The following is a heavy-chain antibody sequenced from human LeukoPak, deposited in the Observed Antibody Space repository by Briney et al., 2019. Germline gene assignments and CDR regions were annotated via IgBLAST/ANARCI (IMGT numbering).Heavy chain of an antibody. CDR1: GGSISSYY. CDR3: ARIVVADFDY. CDR2: IYSSGST. V-gene: IGHV4-59*05. D-gene: IGHD3-22*01. Sequence: SETLPLTCTVSGGSISSYYWSWIRQPPGKGLEWIGGIYSSGSTYYNPSLKSRVTISVDTSKNQFSLKLSSVTAADTAVYYCARIVVADFDYWGQGTLVTVSS. J-gene: IGHJ4*02.